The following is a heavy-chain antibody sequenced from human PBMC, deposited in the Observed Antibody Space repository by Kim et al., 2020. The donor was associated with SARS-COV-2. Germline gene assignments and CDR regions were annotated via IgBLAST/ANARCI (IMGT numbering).Heavy chain of an antibody. V-gene: IGHV4-38-2*02. D-gene: IGHD3-10*01. J-gene: IGHJ6*02. Sequence: SETLSLTCTVSGYSISSGYYWGWIRQPPGKGLEWIGSIYHSGSTYYNPSLKSRVTISVDTSKNQFSLKLSSVTAADTAVYYCARDYLTTMVRGVITKYGMDVWGQGTTVTVSS. CDR2: IYHSGST. CDR1: GYSISSGYY. CDR3: ARDYLTTMVRGVITKYGMDV.